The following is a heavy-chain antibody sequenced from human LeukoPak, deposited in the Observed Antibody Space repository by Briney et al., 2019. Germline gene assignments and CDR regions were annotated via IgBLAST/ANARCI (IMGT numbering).Heavy chain of an antibody. V-gene: IGHV1-8*01. J-gene: IGHJ5*02. CDR3: ARVTVAGTNWFDP. CDR2: MNPNSGNT. Sequence: ASVKVSCKASGYTFTSYDINWVRQATGQGLEWMGWMNPNSGNTGYAQKFQGRVTMTRNTSISTAYMELSSLRSEDTAVYYCARVTVAGTNWFDPWGQETLVTVSS. CDR1: GYTFTSYD. D-gene: IGHD6-19*01.